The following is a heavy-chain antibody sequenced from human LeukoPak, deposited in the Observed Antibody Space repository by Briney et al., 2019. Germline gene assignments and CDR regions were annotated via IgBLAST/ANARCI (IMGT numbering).Heavy chain of an antibody. Sequence: GGSLRLSCAASGFTVNNKYMTWVRQAPGKGLEWVSYISSSGSTMYYTDSVKGRFTISRDNAKDSLYLQMNSLRAEDTAVYYCARDPGSGYEEHFDYWGQGTLVTVSS. D-gene: IGHD5-12*01. CDR2: ISSSGSTM. CDR1: GFTVNNKY. V-gene: IGHV3-11*01. J-gene: IGHJ4*02. CDR3: ARDPGSGYEEHFDY.